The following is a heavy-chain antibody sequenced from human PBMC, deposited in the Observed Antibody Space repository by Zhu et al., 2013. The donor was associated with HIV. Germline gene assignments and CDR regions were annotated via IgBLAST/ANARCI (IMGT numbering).Heavy chain of an antibody. V-gene: IGHV1-69*02. Sequence: QVQLVQSGAEVKKPGSSVKVSCKASGGTFSSYTISWVRQAPGQGLEWMGRIIPILGIANYAQKFQGRVTITADKSTSTAYMELSSLRSEDTAVYYCARELELQVAYDYWGQGTLVTVSS. CDR3: ARELELQVAYDY. J-gene: IGHJ4*02. D-gene: IGHD1-7*01. CDR1: GGTFSSYT. CDR2: IIPILGIA.